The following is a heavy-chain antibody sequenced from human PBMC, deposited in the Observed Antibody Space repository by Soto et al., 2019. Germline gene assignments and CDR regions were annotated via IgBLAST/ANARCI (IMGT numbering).Heavy chain of an antibody. V-gene: IGHV1-2*02. J-gene: IGHJ5*02. CDR3: ARGTGTSWFDL. D-gene: IGHD1-1*01. CDR1: GYRFSDHY. CDR2: INSKNGDT. Sequence: ASVKVSCKASGYRFSDHYMHWVRQAPGQGLEWMGWINSKNGDTKYARDFQGSLIMTRHTSINTANMELRSLTSDDTAIDYCARGTGTSWFDLWGQGTLVTVSS.